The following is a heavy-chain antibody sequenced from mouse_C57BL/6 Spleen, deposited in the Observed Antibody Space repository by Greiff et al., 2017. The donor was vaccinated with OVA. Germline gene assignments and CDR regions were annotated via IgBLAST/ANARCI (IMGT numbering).Heavy chain of an antibody. CDR1: GFTFSSYA. Sequence: EVKLMESGGGLVKPGGSLKLSCAASGFTFSSYAMSWVRQTPEKRLEWVATISDGGSYTYYPDNVKGRFTISRDNAKNNLYLQMSHLKSEDTAMYYCARGGTTVAYYFDYWGQGTTLTVSS. D-gene: IGHD1-1*01. V-gene: IGHV5-4*03. CDR3: ARGGTTVAYYFDY. CDR2: ISDGGSYT. J-gene: IGHJ2*01.